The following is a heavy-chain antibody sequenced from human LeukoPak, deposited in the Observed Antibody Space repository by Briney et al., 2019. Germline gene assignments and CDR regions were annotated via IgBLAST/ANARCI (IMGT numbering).Heavy chain of an antibody. CDR2: ISGGIT. J-gene: IGHJ4*02. Sequence: GGSLRLSCAASGFTFSTYALSWVRQAPGKGLEWVSAISGGITYYAYSVKGRFTISRDNSKNTLYLQMNSLRAEDTAVYYCAKEYCSSTTCYGCFDYWGQGTLVTVSS. CDR3: AKEYCSSTTCYGCFDY. V-gene: IGHV3-23*01. D-gene: IGHD2-2*01. CDR1: GFTFSTYA.